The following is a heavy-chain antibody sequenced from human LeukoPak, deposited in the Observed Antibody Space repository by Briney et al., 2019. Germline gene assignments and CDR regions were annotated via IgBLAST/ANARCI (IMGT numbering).Heavy chain of an antibody. V-gene: IGHV4-34*01. CDR3: ARGAGYDFWSGYYHYYYYYMDV. Sequence: SETLSLTCAVYGGSFSGYYWSWIRQPPGKGLEWIVEINHSGSTNYNPSLKSRVTISVDTSKNQFSLKLSSVTAADTAVYYCARGAGYDFWSGYYHYYYYYMDVWGKGTTVTVSS. CDR2: INHSGST. D-gene: IGHD3-3*01. J-gene: IGHJ6*03. CDR1: GGSFSGYY.